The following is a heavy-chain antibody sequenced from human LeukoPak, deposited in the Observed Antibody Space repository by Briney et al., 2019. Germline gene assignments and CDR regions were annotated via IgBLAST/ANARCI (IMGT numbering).Heavy chain of an antibody. V-gene: IGHV3-53*01. CDR3: AREDLDGSGSYNWFDP. CDR2: IYSGGST. Sequence: GGSLRLSCAASGFTVGSNYMSWVRQAPGKGLEWVSVIYSGGSTYYADSVKGRFTISRDNSKNTLYLQMNSLRAEDTAVYYCAREDLDGSGSYNWFDPWGQGTLVTVSS. J-gene: IGHJ5*02. CDR1: GFTVGSNY. D-gene: IGHD3-10*01.